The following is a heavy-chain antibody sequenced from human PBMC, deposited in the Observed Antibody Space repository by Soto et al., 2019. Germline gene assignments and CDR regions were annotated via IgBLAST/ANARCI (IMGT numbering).Heavy chain of an antibody. CDR1: GGSISSYY. CDR2: IYYSGST. CDR3: ARHQTKSHYDFWSGPLYWYFDL. V-gene: IGHV4-59*01. D-gene: IGHD3-3*01. Sequence: QVQLQESGPGLVKPSETLSLTCTVSGGSISSYYWSWIRQPPGKGLEWIGYIYYSGSTNYNPSLKSRVTISVDTSKNQFSLKLSSVTAADTAVYYCARHQTKSHYDFWSGPLYWYFDLWGRGTLVTVSS. J-gene: IGHJ2*01.